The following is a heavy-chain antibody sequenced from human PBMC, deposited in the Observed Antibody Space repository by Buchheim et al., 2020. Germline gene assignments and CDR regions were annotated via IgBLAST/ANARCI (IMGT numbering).Heavy chain of an antibody. J-gene: IGHJ5*02. CDR3: AVTTRGDFWSWGWFDP. D-gene: IGHD3-3*01. CDR2: INHTGST. Sequence: QVQLQRWGAGLLKPSETLSLNCAVYGGSFSRSSWSWIRQTPGKGLEWIGEINHTGSTNYNPSLKSRVTISVDRSKNQVSLKLTSVTAADTAVYYCAVTTRGDFWSWGWFDPWGQGTL. CDR1: GGSFSRSS. V-gene: IGHV4-34*02.